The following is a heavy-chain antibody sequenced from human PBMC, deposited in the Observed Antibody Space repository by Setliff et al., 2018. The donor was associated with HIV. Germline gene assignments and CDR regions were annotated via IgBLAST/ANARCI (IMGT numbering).Heavy chain of an antibody. V-gene: IGHV1-46*01. Sequence: GASVKVSCKASGYTFTSFYIHWVRQAPGQGLEWMGMINPSGGSTTYAQKFQGRVTMTRDTSTSAVYLELSSLRSEDTAVYYCARGGHYSGSYLPRDYYMDVWGKGTAVTVSS. CDR2: INPSGGST. CDR1: GYTFTSFY. CDR3: ARGGHYSGSYLPRDYYMDV. D-gene: IGHD1-26*01. J-gene: IGHJ6*03.